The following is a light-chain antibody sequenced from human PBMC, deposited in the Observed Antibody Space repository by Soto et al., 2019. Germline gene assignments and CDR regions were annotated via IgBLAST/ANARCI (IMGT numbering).Light chain of an antibody. V-gene: IGLV2-23*01. CDR1: SSDVGSYNL. J-gene: IGLJ2*01. CDR2: EGS. Sequence: QSALTQPASVSGSPGQSITISCTGTSSDVGSYNLVSWYQQHPGKAPKLMIYEGSKRPSGVSNRFSGSKSGHTASLTISGLQAEDEADYYCCSYAGSSTPHVVFGGGTKLTVL. CDR3: CSYAGSSTPHVV.